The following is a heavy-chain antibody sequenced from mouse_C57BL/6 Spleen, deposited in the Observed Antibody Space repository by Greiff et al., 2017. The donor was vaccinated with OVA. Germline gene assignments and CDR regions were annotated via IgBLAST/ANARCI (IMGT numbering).Heavy chain of an antibody. CDR2: IDPSDSYT. CDR1: GYTFTSYW. CDR3: ARATRYDGYPYWYFDV. D-gene: IGHD2-3*01. Sequence: QVQLQQPGAELVKPGASVKLSCKASGYTFTSYWMQWVKQRPGQGLEWIGEIDPSDSYTNSNQKFKGKATLTVDTSSSTAYMQLSSLTSADSAVYYCARATRYDGYPYWYFDVWGTGTTVTVSS. V-gene: IGHV1-50*01. J-gene: IGHJ1*03.